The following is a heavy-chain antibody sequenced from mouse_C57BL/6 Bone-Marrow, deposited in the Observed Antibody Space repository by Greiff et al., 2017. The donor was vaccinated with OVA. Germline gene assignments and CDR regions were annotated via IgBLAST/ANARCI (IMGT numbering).Heavy chain of an antibody. CDR3: ARRGGKNYDGY. CDR1: GYTFTDYY. CDR2: INPYNGGT. V-gene: IGHV1-19*01. J-gene: IGHJ2*01. Sequence: EVQLQQSGPVLVKPGASVKMSCKASGYTFTDYYMNWVKQSHGKSLEWIGVINPYNGGTSYNQKFKGKATLTVDKSSSTAYMELNSLTSEDSAVYYCARRGGKNYDGYWGQGTTLTVSS. D-gene: IGHD2-3*01.